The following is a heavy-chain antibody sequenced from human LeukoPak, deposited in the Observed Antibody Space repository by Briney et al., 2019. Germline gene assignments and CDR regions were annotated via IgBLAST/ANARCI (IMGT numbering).Heavy chain of an antibody. Sequence: GGSLRLSCAASGFTFSSYGMHWVRQAPGKGLEWVAFIRYDGSNKYYADSVKGRFTISRDNSKNTLYLQMNSLRAEDTAVYYCARLGYCSGGSCYVGAFDIWGQGTMVTVSS. CDR3: ARLGYCSGGSCYVGAFDI. V-gene: IGHV3-30*02. CDR2: IRYDGSNK. J-gene: IGHJ3*02. CDR1: GFTFSSYG. D-gene: IGHD2-15*01.